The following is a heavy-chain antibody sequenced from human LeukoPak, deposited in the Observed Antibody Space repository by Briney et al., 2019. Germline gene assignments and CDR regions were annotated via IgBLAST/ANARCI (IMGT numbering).Heavy chain of an antibody. CDR1: GFTFSSYW. J-gene: IGHJ4*02. CDR3: ARDRIVGPPRRTAKTFDY. Sequence: GRSLRLSCAASGFTFSSYWMSWVRQAPGKGLEWVANIKQDGSEKYYVDSVKGRFTISRDNAKNSLYLQMNSLRAEDTAVYYCARDRIVGPPRRTAKTFDYWGLGTLVTVSS. CDR2: IKQDGSEK. D-gene: IGHD1-26*01. V-gene: IGHV3-7*01.